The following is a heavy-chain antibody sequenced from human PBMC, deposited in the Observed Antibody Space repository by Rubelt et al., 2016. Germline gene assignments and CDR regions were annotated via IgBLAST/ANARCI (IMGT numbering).Heavy chain of an antibody. CDR2: IYNSGST. CDR3: ARDGPTESPC. Sequence: QVQLQESGPGLVKPSETLSLTCTVSGGSVSSTGYYWSWIRQPPGKGLEWIGYIYNSGSTDYNPSLKSRVTISVDTSKNHFVLKLSSVTAADTAGYYCARDGPTESPCRGQGTLVTVSS. V-gene: IGHV4-61*03. CDR1: GGSVSSTGYY. J-gene: IGHJ4*02. D-gene: IGHD4-11*01.